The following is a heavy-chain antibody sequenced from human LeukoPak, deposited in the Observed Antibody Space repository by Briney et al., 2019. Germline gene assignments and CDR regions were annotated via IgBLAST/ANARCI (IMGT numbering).Heavy chain of an antibody. Sequence: GGSLRLSCAASGFTFRSYGMSWVRQAPGKGLEWVAVISYDGSNKFYADSVKGRFTISRDNSNITLYLQMNSLRPEDTAVYYCARVGRGYSFKVYYFDYWGQGTLVTVSS. CDR1: GFTFRSYG. D-gene: IGHD5-18*01. J-gene: IGHJ4*02. CDR2: ISYDGSNK. V-gene: IGHV3-30*03. CDR3: ARVGRGYSFKVYYFDY.